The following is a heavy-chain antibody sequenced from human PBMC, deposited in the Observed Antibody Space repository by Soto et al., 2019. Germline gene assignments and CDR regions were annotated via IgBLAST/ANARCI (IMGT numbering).Heavy chain of an antibody. Sequence: ASETLSLTCTVSGGSISGHYWSWIRQPPGKGLEWIGYIHYSGTTNYNPSLKSRVTMSVDTSKNHFSLSLGSATAADPAVYYGVRRGGYCSGGSCWWFDPWGQGTLVTVSS. CDR1: GGSISGHY. D-gene: IGHD2-15*01. CDR2: IHYSGTT. V-gene: IGHV4-59*11. CDR3: VRRGGYCSGGSCWWFDP. J-gene: IGHJ5*02.